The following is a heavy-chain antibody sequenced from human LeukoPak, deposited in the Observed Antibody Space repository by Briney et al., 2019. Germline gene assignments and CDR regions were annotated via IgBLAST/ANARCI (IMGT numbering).Heavy chain of an antibody. Sequence: GESLKISCKGSGYSFTSYWIGWVRQMPGKGLEWMGIFYPGGSDTRYSPSFQGQVTISADKSISTAYLQWSSLKASDTAMYYCARGVGVVPAAMPGWFDPWGQGTLVTVSS. CDR3: ARGVGVVPAAMPGWFDP. CDR1: GYSFTSYW. D-gene: IGHD2-2*01. V-gene: IGHV5-51*01. CDR2: FYPGGSDT. J-gene: IGHJ5*02.